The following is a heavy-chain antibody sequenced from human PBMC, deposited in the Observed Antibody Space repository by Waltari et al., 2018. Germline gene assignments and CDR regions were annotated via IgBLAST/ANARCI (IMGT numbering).Heavy chain of an antibody. CDR3: VVPNDSGDF. J-gene: IGHJ4*02. CDR1: GFPFGSFV. D-gene: IGHD3-3*01. Sequence: EVQLLESGGGLVQPGGSLRLSCAASGFPFGSFVMCWVRRAQGKGLEWVAAIRGSGSPTYYADSVKGRFTVSRDNSKNTLYLQLNSLRAEDTALYYCVVPNDSGDFWGQGTLVTVSS. CDR2: IRGSGSPT. V-gene: IGHV3-23*01.